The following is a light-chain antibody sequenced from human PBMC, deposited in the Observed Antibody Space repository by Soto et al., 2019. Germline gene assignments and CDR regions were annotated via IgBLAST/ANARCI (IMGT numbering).Light chain of an antibody. CDR3: QSYDSSLSGFYV. V-gene: IGLV1-40*01. CDR1: SSNIGAGYD. Sequence: QSVLTQPPSVSGAPGQRVTISCTGSSSNIGAGYDIHWYQQLPGSAPKLLIYANSNRPSVVPDRFSGSRSGTSASLAITGLQAEDEADYSCQSYDSSLSGFYVFGTGTKV. CDR2: ANS. J-gene: IGLJ1*01.